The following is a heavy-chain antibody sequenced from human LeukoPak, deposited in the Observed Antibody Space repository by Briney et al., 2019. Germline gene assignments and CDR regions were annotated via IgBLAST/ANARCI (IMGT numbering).Heavy chain of an antibody. V-gene: IGHV4-38-2*01. CDR1: GYSISSGYY. J-gene: IGHJ4*02. Sequence: SETLSLTCAVSGYSISSGYYWGWIRQPPGKGLEWIGSIYHSGSTYYNPSPKSRVTISVDTSKNQFSLKLSSVTAADTAVYYCASRFVSTMVRGVIRDYWGQGTLVTVSS. CDR2: IYHSGST. D-gene: IGHD3-10*01. CDR3: ASRFVSTMVRGVIRDY.